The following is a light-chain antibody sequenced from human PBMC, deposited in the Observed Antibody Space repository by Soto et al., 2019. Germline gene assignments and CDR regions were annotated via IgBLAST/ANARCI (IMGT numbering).Light chain of an antibody. J-gene: IGLJ3*02. Sequence: QSVLTQPPSASGTPGQRVTISCSGSSSNIGSNYVYWYQQLPGTAPKLLIYSNNQRPSGVPDRFSGPKSGTSASLAISGLRSEDEADYYCAAWDDSLSGRVFGGGTQLTVL. CDR3: AAWDDSLSGRV. V-gene: IGLV1-47*02. CDR2: SNN. CDR1: SSNIGSNY.